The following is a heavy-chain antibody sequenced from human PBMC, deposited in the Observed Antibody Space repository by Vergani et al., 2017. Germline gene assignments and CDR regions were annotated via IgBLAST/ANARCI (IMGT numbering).Heavy chain of an antibody. D-gene: IGHD1-26*01. CDR1: GYTFTGYY. CDR3: AREVGSYYPRSHYYYGMDV. CDR2: INPNSGGT. Sequence: QVQLVQSGAEVKKPGASVKVSCKASGYTFTGYYMHWVRQAPGQGLEWMGWINPNSGGTNYAQKFQGRVTMTRDTSISTAYMELSRLRSDDTAVYYCAREVGSYYPRSHYYYGMDVWDQGTTVTVSS. J-gene: IGHJ6*02. V-gene: IGHV1-2*02.